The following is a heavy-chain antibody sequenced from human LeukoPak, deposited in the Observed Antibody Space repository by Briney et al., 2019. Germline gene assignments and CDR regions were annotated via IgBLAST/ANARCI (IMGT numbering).Heavy chain of an antibody. CDR3: ARGGVAGATPPFDY. CDR2: ISSSGDTK. Sequence: GGSLRLSCAASGFTFSDYSMSWIRQAPGKGLEWVSYISSSGDTKYYTHSVKGRFTISRDNAKNSLYLQMNSLRAEDTAVYYCARGGVAGATPPFDYWGQGTLVTVSS. CDR1: GFTFSDYS. J-gene: IGHJ4*02. D-gene: IGHD1-26*01. V-gene: IGHV3-11*01.